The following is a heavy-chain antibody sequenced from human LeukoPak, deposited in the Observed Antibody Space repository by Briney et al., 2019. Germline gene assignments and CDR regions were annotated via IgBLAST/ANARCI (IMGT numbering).Heavy chain of an antibody. Sequence: PGGSLRLSCAASGFTFSSYAMHWVRQAPGKGLEWISYIDASGTITHYADFVEGRFTISRDNAKNSLYLQVTNLRGEDAGVYYCARDGTPNYRTGWVYMDVWGKGTTVIISP. D-gene: IGHD6-25*01. CDR2: IDASGTIT. J-gene: IGHJ6*04. CDR1: GFTFSSYA. V-gene: IGHV3-48*03. CDR3: ARDGTPNYRTGWVYMDV.